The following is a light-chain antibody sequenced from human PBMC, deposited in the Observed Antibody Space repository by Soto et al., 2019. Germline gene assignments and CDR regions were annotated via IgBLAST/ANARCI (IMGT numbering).Light chain of an antibody. V-gene: IGLV2-23*02. Sequence: QSVLTQPASVSGSPGQSITMSCTDVGFYGLVSWYQQHPGKVPKLMIYDVSKRPSGVPERFSGSKSGNTAYLSISALQADDEADYYCSLDAGSSIYVFGTGTKVTV. J-gene: IGLJ1*01. CDR3: SLDAGSSIYV. CDR2: DVS. CDR1: VGFYGL.